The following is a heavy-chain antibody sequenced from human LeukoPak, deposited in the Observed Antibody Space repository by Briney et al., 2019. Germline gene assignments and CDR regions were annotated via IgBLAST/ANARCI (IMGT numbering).Heavy chain of an antibody. CDR3: ARLPRKYSGSPLDFDY. CDR1: GYTFTSYY. CDR2: INPNSGGT. V-gene: IGHV1-2*02. J-gene: IGHJ4*02. Sequence: ASVKVSCKASGYTFTSYYMHWVRQAPGQGLEWMGWINPNSGGTNYAQKFQGRVTMTRDTSISTAYMELSRLRSDDTAVYYCARLPRKYSGSPLDFDYWGQGTLVTVSS. D-gene: IGHD1-26*01.